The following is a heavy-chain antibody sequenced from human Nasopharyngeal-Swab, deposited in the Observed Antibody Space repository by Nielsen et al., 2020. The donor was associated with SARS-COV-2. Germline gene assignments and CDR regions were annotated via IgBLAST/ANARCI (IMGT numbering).Heavy chain of an antibody. CDR3: VRGGYYFMDV. CDR2: ISTTGSAI. J-gene: IGHJ6*03. Sequence: WIRQPPGKGPEWLSYISTTGSAIYYADPVRGRFTISRDNTKNSLYLQMNSLRAEDTAVYYCVRGGYYFMDVWGKGTRVTVSS. V-gene: IGHV3-11*04.